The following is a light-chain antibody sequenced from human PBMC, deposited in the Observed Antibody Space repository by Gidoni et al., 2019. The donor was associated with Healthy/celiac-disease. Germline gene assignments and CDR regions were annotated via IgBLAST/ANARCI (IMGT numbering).Light chain of an antibody. CDR2: AAS. CDR3: QKYNSAPRSLT. Sequence: DIQMTQSPSSLSASVGDRVTITCRASQGISNYLAWYQQKPGKVPKLLIYAASTLQSGVPSRFSGSGSGTDFTLTISSLQPEDVATYYCQKYNSAPRSLTFGPGTKVDIK. J-gene: IGKJ3*01. V-gene: IGKV1-27*01. CDR1: QGISNY.